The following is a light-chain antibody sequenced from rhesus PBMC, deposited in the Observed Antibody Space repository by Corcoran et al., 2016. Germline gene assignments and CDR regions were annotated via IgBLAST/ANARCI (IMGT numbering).Light chain of an antibody. V-gene: IGKV1-19*01. J-gene: IGKJ2*01. CDR1: QGISSW. CDR2: YAS. Sequence: DIQMTQSPSSLSASVGDKVTITCHASQGISSWLAWYQQQPGKAPKPLIYYASSLQSGVPSRFSGSGAGTDYTLTIISLQPEDCATYYGQQYDDLPYSVGQGTKVEIK. CDR3: QQYDDLPYS.